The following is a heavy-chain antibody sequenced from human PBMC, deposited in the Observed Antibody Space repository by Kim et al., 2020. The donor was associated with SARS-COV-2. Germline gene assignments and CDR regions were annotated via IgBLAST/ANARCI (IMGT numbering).Heavy chain of an antibody. CDR2: INHSGST. CDR3: ARGRTWISLWFDAFCF. J-gene: IGHJ3*01. D-gene: IGHD5-18*01. V-gene: IGHV4-34*01. Sequence: SETLSLTCAVYGGSFSGYYWSWIRQPPGKGLEWIGEINHSGSTNYNPSLKSRVSISLDTSKNQFSLKLSSVTAADPSVYYCARGRTWISLWFDAFCFW. CDR1: GGSFSGYY.